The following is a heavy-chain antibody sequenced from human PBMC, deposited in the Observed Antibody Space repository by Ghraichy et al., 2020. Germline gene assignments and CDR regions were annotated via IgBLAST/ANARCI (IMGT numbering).Heavy chain of an antibody. J-gene: IGHJ4*02. CDR3: ATLLGYYDSSGYYYLY. D-gene: IGHD3-22*01. CDR1: GFTFSSYW. V-gene: IGHV3-7*03. CDR2: IKQDGSEK. Sequence: GGSLRLSCAASGFTFSSYWMSWVRQAPGKGLEWVANIKQDGSEKYYVDSVKGRFTISRDNAKNSLYLQMNSLRAEDTAVYYCATLLGYYDSSGYYYLYWGQGTLVTVSS.